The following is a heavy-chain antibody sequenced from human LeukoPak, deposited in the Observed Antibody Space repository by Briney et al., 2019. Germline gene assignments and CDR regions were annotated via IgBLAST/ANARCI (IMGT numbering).Heavy chain of an antibody. CDR3: ARDTDIVAAGSDY. D-gene: IGHD6-13*01. V-gene: IGHV3-7*03. J-gene: IGHJ4*02. CDR2: IKQDGSEK. Sequence: KRLEWVANIKQDGSEKYYVDSVKGRFTISRDNAKNSLYLQMNSLRAEDTAVYYCARDTDIVAAGSDYWGQGTLVTVSS.